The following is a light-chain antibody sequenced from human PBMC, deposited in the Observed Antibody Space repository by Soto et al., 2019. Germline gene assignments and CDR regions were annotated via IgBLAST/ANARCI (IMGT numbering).Light chain of an antibody. CDR1: QSLGTDY. CDR2: DAS. Sequence: DIVLTQSPGTLSLSPGERATLSCRASQSLGTDYLAWYQQKPGQAPRLLIYDASRRATGIPVRFSGSGSGPDFTLTISTLEPEDFAVYYCQQYAYSPPHSFGQGTKLEIK. CDR3: QQYAYSPPHS. J-gene: IGKJ2*03. V-gene: IGKV3-20*01.